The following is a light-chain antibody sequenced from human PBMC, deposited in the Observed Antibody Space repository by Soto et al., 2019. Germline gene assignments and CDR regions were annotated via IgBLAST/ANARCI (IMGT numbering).Light chain of an antibody. CDR2: GNT. CDR1: SSNIGADFA. J-gene: IGLJ1*01. Sequence: SALAQPPSVSGAPGQRVTISCTGSSSNIGADFAVHWYQQLPGTAPKLLIYGNTNRPSGVPDRFSGSRSGTSASLAITGLQAEDEADYYCQSYDSSLSAPYVFGAGTKVTVL. CDR3: QSYDSSLSAPYV. V-gene: IGLV1-40*01.